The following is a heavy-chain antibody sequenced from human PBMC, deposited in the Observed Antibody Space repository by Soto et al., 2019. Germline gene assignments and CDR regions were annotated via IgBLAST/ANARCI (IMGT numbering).Heavy chain of an antibody. V-gene: IGHV3-74*01. CDR3: IIDFGEVGSTAAFDI. J-gene: IGHJ3*02. CDR1: GFTFSRFW. CDR2: IHSDGSST. Sequence: EVQLVESGGGLVQPGGSLRLSCAASGFTFSRFWMHWVRQAPGKGLVWVAHIHSDGSSTSYADFVKGRFTISRDNAKNTVYLQMNSLTAEDTAMSYCIIDFGEVGSTAAFDIWGPGTMVTV. D-gene: IGHD1-26*01.